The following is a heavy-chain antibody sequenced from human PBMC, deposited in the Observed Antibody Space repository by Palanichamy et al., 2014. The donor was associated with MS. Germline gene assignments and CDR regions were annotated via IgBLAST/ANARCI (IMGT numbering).Heavy chain of an antibody. Sequence: QVQLVQSGAEVKKPGASVKVSCKVSGSMLTDSSMHWVRQAPGKGLEWMGGFTPEGGATYAQKFQGRITMTEDTSTDTAYIELSALRSDDTAVYYCATDADEGTDSSWSGESPLTHWGQGTPVTVSA. CDR1: GSMLTDSS. D-gene: IGHD3-10*01. J-gene: IGHJ4*02. V-gene: IGHV1-24*01. CDR2: FTPEGGA. CDR3: ATDADEGTDSSWSGESPLTH.